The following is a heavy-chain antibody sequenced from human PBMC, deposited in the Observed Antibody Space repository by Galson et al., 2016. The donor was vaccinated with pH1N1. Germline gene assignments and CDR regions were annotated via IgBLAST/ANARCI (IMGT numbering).Heavy chain of an antibody. CDR1: GLSFNDAW. Sequence: SLRLSCAASGLSFNDAWMNWVRQAPGKGLEWVGRIKSKSEGATRDFPPSVRGRFVISRDDSKSKVSLQMTSLKVEDSGIYYCAAGSGKSDFDYWGQGILVTVSS. CDR2: IKSKSEGATR. CDR3: AAGSGKSDFDY. V-gene: IGHV3-15*05. J-gene: IGHJ4*02. D-gene: IGHD3-10*01.